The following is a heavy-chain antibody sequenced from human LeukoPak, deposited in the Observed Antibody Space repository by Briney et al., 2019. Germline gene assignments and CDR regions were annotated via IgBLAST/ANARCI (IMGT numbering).Heavy chain of an antibody. CDR3: ARVRHGAFDI. Sequence: SETLSLTCTVSGGSISSYYWSWIRQPPGKGLEWIGYIYYSGSTNYNPSLKSRVTISVDASKNQFSLKLSSVTAADTAVYYCARVRHGAFDIWGQGTMVTVSS. V-gene: IGHV4-59*01. CDR1: GGSISSYY. J-gene: IGHJ3*02. CDR2: IYYSGST.